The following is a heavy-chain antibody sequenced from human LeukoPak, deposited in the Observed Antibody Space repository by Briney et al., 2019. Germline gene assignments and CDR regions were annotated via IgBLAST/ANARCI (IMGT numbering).Heavy chain of an antibody. D-gene: IGHD3-3*01. V-gene: IGHV1-2*02. Sequence: ASVKVSCKASGYTFTGYYMHWVRQAPGQGLEWMGWINPNSGGTNYAQKFQGRVTMTRDTSISTAYMELSRLRSDDTAVYYCARVGGIRFLEWFLDYWGQGTLVTVSS. J-gene: IGHJ4*02. CDR1: GYTFTGYY. CDR3: ARVGGIRFLEWFLDY. CDR2: INPNSGGT.